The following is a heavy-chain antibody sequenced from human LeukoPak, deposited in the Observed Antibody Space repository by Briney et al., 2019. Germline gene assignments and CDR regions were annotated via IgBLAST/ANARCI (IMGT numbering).Heavy chain of an antibody. CDR2: FSSTSTYI. D-gene: IGHD1-26*01. V-gene: IGHV3-21*06. CDR1: GFTFRTYS. Sequence: GGSLRLSCAASGFTFRTYSMNWVRQAPGKGLEWVSSFSSTSTYIYYADSMKGRFIISRDNARNSLYLEMNSLRAEDTAVYYCARIIGISGTYPTDYWGQGTLVTVSS. CDR3: ARIIGISGTYPTDY. J-gene: IGHJ4*02.